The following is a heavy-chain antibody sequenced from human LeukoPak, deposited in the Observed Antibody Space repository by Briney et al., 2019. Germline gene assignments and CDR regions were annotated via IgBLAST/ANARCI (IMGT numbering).Heavy chain of an antibody. Sequence: PGGSLRLSCAASGFTFSSYWMHWVRQVPGRGLVWVAHIKSDGSNTNYADSVKGRLTISRDNAENTLFLQMNSLTVEDTAVYYCARDRGYNLDYWGQGTLVTVSS. V-gene: IGHV3-74*01. CDR1: GFTFSSYW. D-gene: IGHD5-24*01. J-gene: IGHJ4*02. CDR2: IKSDGSNT. CDR3: ARDRGYNLDY.